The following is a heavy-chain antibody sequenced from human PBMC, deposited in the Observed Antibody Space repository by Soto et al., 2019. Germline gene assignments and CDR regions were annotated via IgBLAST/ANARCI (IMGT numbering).Heavy chain of an antibody. Sequence: SETLSLTCAVYGGSFSGYYRSWIRQPPGKGLEWIGEINHSGSTNYNPSLKSRVTISVDTSKNQFSLKLSSVTAADTAVYYCARTIMVREGTPFDYWGQGTLVTVSS. CDR3: ARTIMVREGTPFDY. CDR2: INHSGST. D-gene: IGHD3-10*01. CDR1: GGSFSGYY. J-gene: IGHJ4*02. V-gene: IGHV4-34*01.